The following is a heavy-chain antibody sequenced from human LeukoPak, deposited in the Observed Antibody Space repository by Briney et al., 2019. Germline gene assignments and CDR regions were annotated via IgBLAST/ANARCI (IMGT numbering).Heavy chain of an antibody. Sequence: ASVKVSCKASGYTFTSYGISWVRQAPGQGLEWMGWISAYNGNTNYAQKLQGRVTMTTDTSTSTAYMELRSLRAEDTAVYYCARDLGSLTSAMVRGVIIKGYFDYWGQGTLVTVSS. D-gene: IGHD3-10*01. CDR2: ISAYNGNT. CDR1: GYTFTSYG. J-gene: IGHJ4*02. V-gene: IGHV1-18*01. CDR3: ARDLGSLTSAMVRGVIIKGYFDY.